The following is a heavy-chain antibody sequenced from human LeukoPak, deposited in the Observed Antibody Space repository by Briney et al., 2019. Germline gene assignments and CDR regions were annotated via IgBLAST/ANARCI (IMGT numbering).Heavy chain of an antibody. CDR3: AREDTAMGDFDY. CDR1: GGSISSGGYY. D-gene: IGHD5-18*01. J-gene: IGHJ4*02. CDR2: IYYSGST. V-gene: IGHV4-31*03. Sequence: SQTLSLTCTVSGGSISSGGYYWSWIRQHPGKGLEWIGYIYYSGSTYYNPSLKSRVTISVDTSKNQFSLKLGSVTAADTAVYYCAREDTAMGDFDYWGQGTLVTVSS.